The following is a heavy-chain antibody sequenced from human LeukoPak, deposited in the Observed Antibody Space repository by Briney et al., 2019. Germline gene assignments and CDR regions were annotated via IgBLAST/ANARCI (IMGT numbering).Heavy chain of an antibody. Sequence: ASVKVSCKASGYTFTSYAMNWVRQAPGQGLEWMGWINTNTGNPTYAQGFTGRFVFSLDTSVSTAYLQISSLKAEDTAVYYCARDSFGGYSYGLDYWGQGTLVTVSS. CDR1: GYTFTSYA. V-gene: IGHV7-4-1*02. CDR2: INTNTGNP. D-gene: IGHD5-18*01. J-gene: IGHJ4*02. CDR3: ARDSFGGYSYGLDY.